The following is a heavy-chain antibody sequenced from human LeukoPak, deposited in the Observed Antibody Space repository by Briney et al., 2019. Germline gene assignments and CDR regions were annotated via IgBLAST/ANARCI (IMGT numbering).Heavy chain of an antibody. CDR3: ASLRITMIVDDAFDI. V-gene: IGHV3-21*01. D-gene: IGHD3-22*01. CDR1: GFTLSSYS. J-gene: IGHJ3*02. CDR2: ISSSSSYI. Sequence: GGSLRLSCAASGFTLSSYSMNWVRQAPGKGLEWVSSISSSSSYIYYADSVKGRFTISRDNAKNSLYLQMNSLRAEDTAVYYCASLRITMIVDDAFDIWGQGTMVTVSS.